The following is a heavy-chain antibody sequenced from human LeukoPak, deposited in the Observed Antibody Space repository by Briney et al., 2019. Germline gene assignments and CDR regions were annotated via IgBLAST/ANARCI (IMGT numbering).Heavy chain of an antibody. D-gene: IGHD2-15*01. V-gene: IGHV4-34*01. CDR2: INHSGST. CDR1: VGSFSGYY. J-gene: IGHJ4*02. CDR3: ARGHYSNYFDS. Sequence: SETLSLTCAVYVGSFSGYYWSWIRQPPGKGLEWIGEINHSGSTNYNPSLKSRVTISVDTSKNQFSLKRSSVTAADTAVYYCARGHYSNYFDSWGQGTLVTVSS.